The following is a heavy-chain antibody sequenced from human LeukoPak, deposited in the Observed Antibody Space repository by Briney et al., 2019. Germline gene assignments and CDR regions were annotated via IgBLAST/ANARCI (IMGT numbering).Heavy chain of an antibody. CDR3: ARDRKGPHPILYTQDLFDP. CDR1: GYTFTSYG. J-gene: IGHJ5*02. Sequence: ASVKVSCKASGYTFTSYGISWVRQAPGQGLEWMGWISAYNGNTNYAQKLQGRVTMTTDTSTSTAYMELRSLRSDDTAVYYCARDRKGPHPILYTQDLFDPWGQGTLVTASS. V-gene: IGHV1-18*01. D-gene: IGHD1-14*01. CDR2: ISAYNGNT.